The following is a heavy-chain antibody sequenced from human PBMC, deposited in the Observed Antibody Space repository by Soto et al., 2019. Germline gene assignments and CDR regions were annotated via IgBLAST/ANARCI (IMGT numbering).Heavy chain of an antibody. J-gene: IGHJ3*02. CDR2: IYYSGST. V-gene: IGHV4-30-4*01. D-gene: IGHD6-6*01. Sequence: QAQLQESGPGLVKPSQTLSLTCTVSGGSISSGDYYWSWIRQPPGKGLEWIGYIYYSGSTYYNPSLKSRVTISVDTSKNQFSLKLSSVTAADTAVYYCARDARSLGSSSTFDIWGQGTMVTVSS. CDR1: GGSISSGDYY. CDR3: ARDARSLGSSSTFDI.